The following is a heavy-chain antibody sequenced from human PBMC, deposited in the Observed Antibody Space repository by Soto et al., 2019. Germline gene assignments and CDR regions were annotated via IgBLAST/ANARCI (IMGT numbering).Heavy chain of an antibody. D-gene: IGHD2-2*01. CDR3: AREDIVLVPAAMTHLGYGMDV. CDR2: ISYDGSNK. Sequence: QVQLVESGGGVVQPGRSLRLSCAASGFTFSSYAMHWVRQAPGKGLEWVALISYDGSNKYYADSVKGRFTISRDNSKNTLYLQMNSLRAEDTAVYYCAREDIVLVPAAMTHLGYGMDVWGQGTTVTVSS. J-gene: IGHJ6*02. CDR1: GFTFSSYA. V-gene: IGHV3-30-3*01.